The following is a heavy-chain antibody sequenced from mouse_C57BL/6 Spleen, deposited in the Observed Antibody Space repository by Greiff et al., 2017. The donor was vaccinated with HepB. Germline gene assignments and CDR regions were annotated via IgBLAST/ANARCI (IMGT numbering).Heavy chain of an antibody. D-gene: IGHD2-4*01. Sequence: QVQLQQSGAELAKPGASVKLSCKASGYTFTSFWMHWVKQRPGQGLEWIGYINPSSGYTKYNHKFKDKATLTADKSPRQAYMQLSSLTYEDSAVYYWARSGDYDSIDYWGQGTTLTVSS. CDR1: GYTFTSFW. CDR2: INPSSGYT. J-gene: IGHJ2*01. CDR3: ARSGDYDSIDY. V-gene: IGHV1-7*01.